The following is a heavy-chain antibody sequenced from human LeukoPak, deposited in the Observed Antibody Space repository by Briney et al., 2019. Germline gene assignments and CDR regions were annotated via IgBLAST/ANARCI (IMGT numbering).Heavy chain of an antibody. J-gene: IGHJ4*02. Sequence: PPETLSLTCTVSGGSISSSSYYWGWIRQPPGKGLEWIGSIYYSGSTYYNPSLKSRVTISVDTSKNQFSLKLSSVTAADTAVYYCARVLNRAVGASYYFDYWGQGTLVTVSS. CDR3: ARVLNRAVGASYYFDY. V-gene: IGHV4-39*07. CDR2: IYYSGST. CDR1: GGSISSSSYY. D-gene: IGHD1-26*01.